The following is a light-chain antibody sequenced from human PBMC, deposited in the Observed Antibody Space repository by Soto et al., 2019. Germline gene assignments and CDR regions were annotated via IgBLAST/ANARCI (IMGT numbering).Light chain of an antibody. CDR2: AAS. CDR1: QSISSY. J-gene: IGKJ1*01. V-gene: IGKV1-39*01. Sequence: IQMTQSPSSLPASVGDRVTITCRASQSISSYLNWYQQKPGKAPKLLIYAASSLQSGVPSRFSGSGSGTDFTLTISSLQPEDFATYYCQQSYSTLLTFGQGTKVDIK. CDR3: QQSYSTLLT.